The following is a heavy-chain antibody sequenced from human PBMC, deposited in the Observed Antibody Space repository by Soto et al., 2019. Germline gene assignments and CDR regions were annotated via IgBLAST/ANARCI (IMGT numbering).Heavy chain of an antibody. D-gene: IGHD3-3*01. CDR2: IYWNDDK. CDR3: AHSYYDFWSGYYKVPAFDI. Sequence: QITLKESGPPLVKPTQTLTLTCTFSGFSLSTSGVGVGGIRQPPGKALEWLALIYWNDDKRYSPSLKSRLTITKDTSKNQVVLTMTNMDPVDTATYYCAHSYYDFWSGYYKVPAFDIWGQGTMVTVSS. V-gene: IGHV2-5*01. CDR1: GFSLSTSGVG. J-gene: IGHJ3*02.